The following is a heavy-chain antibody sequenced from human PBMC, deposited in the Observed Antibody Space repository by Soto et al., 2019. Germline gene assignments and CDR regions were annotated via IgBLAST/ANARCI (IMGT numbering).Heavy chain of an antibody. V-gene: IGHV3-23*01. CDR3: AKVGDYYENFDHWYFDL. CDR2: ITRSGSDT. Sequence: EVQLLESGGGLVQPGGSLRLSCAASGFTFSSYAMTWVRQAPGKGLEWVSAITRSGSDTNYLDSVKGRFTISRDNSKNTLYLHMNSLRAVDTAVYYCAKVGDYYENFDHWYFDLCGRGTLVTVSS. CDR1: GFTFSSYA. J-gene: IGHJ2*01. D-gene: IGHD3-22*01.